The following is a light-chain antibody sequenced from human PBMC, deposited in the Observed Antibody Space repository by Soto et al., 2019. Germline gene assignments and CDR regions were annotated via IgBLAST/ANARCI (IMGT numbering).Light chain of an antibody. CDR3: QVWDNTSDHVV. V-gene: IGLV3-21*04. Sequence: SYELTQPPSASVAPGKTARITCGGNNIGSKSVHWYQQKPGQAPVLVIYYDSDRPSGIPERFSGSNSGNTATLTISRVEAGDEADYYCQVWDNTSDHVVFGGGTKLTVL. CDR2: YDS. CDR1: NIGSKS. J-gene: IGLJ2*01.